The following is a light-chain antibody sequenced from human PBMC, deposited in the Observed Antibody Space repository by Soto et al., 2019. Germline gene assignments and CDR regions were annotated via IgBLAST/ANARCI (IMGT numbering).Light chain of an antibody. J-gene: IGKJ1*01. Sequence: DIQMTQSPSTLSASVGDTVTITSLVRQSVNTCLAWYLQKPGKVPKILIYAASSLQSGVPSRFSGSGSGTDFTLTISSLQPEDFATYYCQQSYSTPQTFGQGTKVDIK. CDR1: QSVNTC. V-gene: IGKV1-39*01. CDR2: AAS. CDR3: QQSYSTPQT.